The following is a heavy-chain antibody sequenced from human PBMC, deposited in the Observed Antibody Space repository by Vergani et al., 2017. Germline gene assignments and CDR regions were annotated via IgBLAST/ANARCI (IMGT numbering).Heavy chain of an antibody. Sequence: QEQLVQSGSELKKPGASVKASCKASGYSFNNYAIHWVRQAPGQGLEWMGWINPTTGNPTYARAFTGRFVFSLDTSISTAYLQIGSLKAEDTAVYFCARAKRDRLAVGATDSWGQGTLLTVSS. D-gene: IGHD6-19*01. V-gene: IGHV7-4-1*01. CDR2: INPTTGNP. J-gene: IGHJ4*02. CDR3: ARAKRDRLAVGATDS. CDR1: GYSFNNYA.